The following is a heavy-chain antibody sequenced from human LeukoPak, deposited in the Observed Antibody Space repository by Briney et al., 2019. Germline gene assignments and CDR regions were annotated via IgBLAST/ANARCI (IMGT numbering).Heavy chain of an antibody. D-gene: IGHD6-13*01. CDR1: GFTFSNYW. V-gene: IGHV3-74*01. CDR2: MNSDGSSR. J-gene: IGHJ4*02. CDR3: ASASSHRIAAGGDY. Sequence: GGSLRLSCAASGFTFSNYWMHWVRQAPGKGLVWVSPMNSDGSSRNYADSVKGRFTISRDNAENTVYLQMNSLRAEDTAVYYCASASSHRIAAGGDYWGQGILVTVSS.